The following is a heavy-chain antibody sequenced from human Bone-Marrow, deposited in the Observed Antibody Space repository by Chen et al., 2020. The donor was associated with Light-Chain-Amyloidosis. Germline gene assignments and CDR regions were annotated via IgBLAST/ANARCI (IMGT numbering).Heavy chain of an antibody. Sequence: QLQESGPGLVEPSKTLSLTCTVSGVSTITSREYYWGWMRQTPGKGLEWIGSMFYGDIMYYNPSLKSRVTLSVDPSDNRFSLRLKSVTAGDTAMYYCARGPSEVKWGVVVGAFTFDFWGQGTMVTVS. CDR1: GVSTITSREYY. CDR3: ARGPSEVKWGVVVGAFTFDF. CDR2: MFYGDIM. D-gene: IGHD3-3*01. J-gene: IGHJ3*01. V-gene: IGHV4-39*07.